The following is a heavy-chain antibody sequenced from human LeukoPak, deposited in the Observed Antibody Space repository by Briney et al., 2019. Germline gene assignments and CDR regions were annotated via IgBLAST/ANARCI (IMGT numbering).Heavy chain of an antibody. Sequence: GGSLRLSCAASGFTFSSYAMSWVRQAPGKGLEWVSAISGSGGSTYYADSVKGRFTISRDNSKNTLYLQMNSLRAEDTAVYYCAKGDGPSGSYYQVDYWGQGTLVTVSS. D-gene: IGHD1-26*01. CDR3: AKGDGPSGSYYQVDY. V-gene: IGHV3-23*01. CDR2: ISGSGGST. CDR1: GFTFSSYA. J-gene: IGHJ4*02.